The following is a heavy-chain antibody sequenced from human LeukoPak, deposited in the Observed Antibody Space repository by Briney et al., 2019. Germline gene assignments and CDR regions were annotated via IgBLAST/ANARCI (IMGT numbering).Heavy chain of an antibody. V-gene: IGHV3-48*01. CDR3: ARDSFDFWSDYYYMDV. D-gene: IGHD3-3*01. CDR1: GFTFSSYS. Sequence: GGSLRLSCAASGFTFSSYSMNWFRQAPEKGLEWVSYISSSSSSIYYADSVKGRFTISRDNAKNSLYLQMNSLRAEDTAVYYCARDSFDFWSDYYYMDVWGKGTTVTVSS. J-gene: IGHJ6*03. CDR2: ISSSSSSI.